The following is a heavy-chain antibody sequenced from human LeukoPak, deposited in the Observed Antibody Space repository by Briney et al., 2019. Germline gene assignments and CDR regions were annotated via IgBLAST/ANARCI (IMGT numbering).Heavy chain of an antibody. J-gene: IGHJ4*02. V-gene: IGHV4-34*01. D-gene: IGHD2-15*01. Sequence: PSETLSLTCAVYGGSFSGYYWSWIRQPPGKGLEWIGEINHSGSTSYNPSLKSRVTISVDTSKNQFSLKLSSVTAADTAVYYCASESVVVAASSLDYWGQGTLVTVSS. CDR2: INHSGST. CDR1: GGSFSGYY. CDR3: ASESVVVAASSLDY.